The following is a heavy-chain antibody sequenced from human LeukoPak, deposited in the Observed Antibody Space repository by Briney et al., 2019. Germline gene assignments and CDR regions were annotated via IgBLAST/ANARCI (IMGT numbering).Heavy chain of an antibody. V-gene: IGHV3-9*01. D-gene: IGHD3-22*01. CDR2: ISWNSGSI. J-gene: IGHJ3*02. Sequence: PGRSLRLSCAASGFTFDDYAMHWVRQAPGKGLEWVSGISWNSGSIGYADSVKGRFTISRDNAKYSLYLQMNSLRAEDTALYYCAKDINYDSTRNAFDIWGQGTMVTVSS. CDR1: GFTFDDYA. CDR3: AKDINYDSTRNAFDI.